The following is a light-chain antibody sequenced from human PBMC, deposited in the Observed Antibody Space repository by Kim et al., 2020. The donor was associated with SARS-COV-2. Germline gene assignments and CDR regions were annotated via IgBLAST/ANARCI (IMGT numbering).Light chain of an antibody. V-gene: IGLV2-14*04. CDR1: TTDVGDYDY. Sequence: QSITIPCTGTTTDVGDYDYVSWYQQHPGKAPKIMIYDVNKRPSGVSNRFSGSKSGNTASLTISGLQPEDEADYYCSSYSASSTWVFGGGTKVTVL. CDR3: SSYSASSTWV. CDR2: DVN. J-gene: IGLJ3*02.